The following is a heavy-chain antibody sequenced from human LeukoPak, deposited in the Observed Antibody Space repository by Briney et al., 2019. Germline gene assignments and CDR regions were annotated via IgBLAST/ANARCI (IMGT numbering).Heavy chain of an antibody. CDR1: GGTFSSYA. D-gene: IGHD5-18*01. Sequence: SVKVSCKASGGTFSSYAISWVRQAPGQGLEWMGGIIPIFGTANCAQKFQGRVTITADESTSTAYMELSSLRSEDTAVYYCARDPAAKLWSDAFDIWGQGTMVTVSS. V-gene: IGHV1-69*01. CDR2: IIPIFGTA. CDR3: ARDPAAKLWSDAFDI. J-gene: IGHJ3*02.